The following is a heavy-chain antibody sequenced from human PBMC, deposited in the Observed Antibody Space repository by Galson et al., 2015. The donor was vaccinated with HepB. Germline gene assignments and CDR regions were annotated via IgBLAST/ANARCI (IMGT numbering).Heavy chain of an antibody. CDR1: GYTFTNYA. CDR2: INAGNGNT. J-gene: IGHJ4*02. Sequence: SVKVSCKASGYTFTNYAMHWVRQAPGQRLEWMGWINAGNGNTKYSQKFQGRVTITRDTAAAYMELSSLRSEDTAVYYCARVGAVAGPYYFDYWGQGTLVTVSS. D-gene: IGHD6-19*01. V-gene: IGHV1-3*01. CDR3: ARVGAVAGPYYFDY.